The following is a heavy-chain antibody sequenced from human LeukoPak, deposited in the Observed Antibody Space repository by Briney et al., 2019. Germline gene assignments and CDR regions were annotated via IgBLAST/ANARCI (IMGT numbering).Heavy chain of an antibody. V-gene: IGHV3-48*01. Sequence: PGGSLRVSCAASGFTFSSYSMNWVRQAPGKGLEWVSYISSSSTIYYADSVKGRFTISRDNAKNLLYLQMNSLRAEDTAVYYCARERWDYSIDYWGQGTLVTVSS. CDR3: ARERWDYSIDY. D-gene: IGHD4-11*01. CDR1: GFTFSSYS. J-gene: IGHJ4*02. CDR2: ISSSSTI.